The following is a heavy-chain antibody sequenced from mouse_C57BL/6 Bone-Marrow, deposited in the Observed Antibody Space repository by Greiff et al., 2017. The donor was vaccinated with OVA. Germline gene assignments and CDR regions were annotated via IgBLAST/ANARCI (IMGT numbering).Heavy chain of an antibody. CDR2: IDPETGGT. V-gene: IGHV1-15*01. D-gene: IGHD2-4*01. J-gene: IGHJ3*01. CDR1: GYTFTDYE. CDR3: TREEDYDDLWFAY. Sequence: VQLQQSGAELVRPGASVTLSCKASGYTFTDYEMHWVKQTPVHGLEWIGAIDPETGGTAYNQKFKGKAILTADKSSSTAYMELRSLTSEDSAVYYCTREEDYDDLWFAYWGQGTLVTVSA.